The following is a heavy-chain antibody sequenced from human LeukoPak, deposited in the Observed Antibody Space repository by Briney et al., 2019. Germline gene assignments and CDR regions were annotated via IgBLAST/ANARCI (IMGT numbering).Heavy chain of an antibody. J-gene: IGHJ5*02. D-gene: IGHD2-21*01. CDR2: INPSGGST. CDR1: GYTFTTYY. Sequence: ASVKVSCKASGYTFTTYYMHWVRQAPGQGLEWMGVINPSGGSTNYAQKFQGRVTMTRDTSTSTVYMELSSLRSEDTAVYYCGSAGIAKGWFDPWGQGTLATVSS. V-gene: IGHV1-46*01. CDR3: GSAGIAKGWFDP.